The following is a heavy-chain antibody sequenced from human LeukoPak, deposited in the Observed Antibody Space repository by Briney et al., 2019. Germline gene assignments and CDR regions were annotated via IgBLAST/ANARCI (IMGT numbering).Heavy chain of an antibody. V-gene: IGHV1-2*02. CDR2: INPNSGGT. Sequence: ASVKVSCKASGNTFTGYYMHWVRQAPGQGLEWMGWINPNSGGTNHAQKFQGRVTMTRDTSISTAYMELSRLRSDDTAVYYCARDKLRYSNWFDPWGQGTLVTVSS. D-gene: IGHD3-9*01. CDR1: GNTFTGYY. J-gene: IGHJ5*02. CDR3: ARDKLRYSNWFDP.